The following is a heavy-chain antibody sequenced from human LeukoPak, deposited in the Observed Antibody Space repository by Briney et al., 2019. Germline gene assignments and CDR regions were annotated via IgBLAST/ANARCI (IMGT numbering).Heavy chain of an antibody. CDR3: ARNPVLLHAPTFPNYFDY. CDR1: GGTFSSYA. V-gene: IGHV1-69*01. J-gene: IGHJ4*02. D-gene: IGHD3-10*01. CDR2: IIPIFGTA. Sequence: SAKVSCKASGGTFSSYAISWVRQAPGQGLEWMGGIIPIFGTANYAQKFQGRVTITADESTSTAYMELSSLRSEDTAVYYCARNPVLLHAPTFPNYFDYWGQGTLVTVSS.